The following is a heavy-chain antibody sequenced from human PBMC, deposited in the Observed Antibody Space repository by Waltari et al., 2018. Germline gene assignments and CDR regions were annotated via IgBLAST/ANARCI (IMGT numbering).Heavy chain of an antibody. Sequence: EVQLVESGGGLIQPGGSLRLSCAASGFTVSCNYLSWVRQAPGKGLEWVSVIYSGGSTYYADSVKGRFTISRDNSKNTLYLQMNSLRAEDTAVYYCAREIAVAGLGAFDIWGQGTMVTVSS. J-gene: IGHJ3*02. CDR1: GFTVSCNY. D-gene: IGHD6-19*01. CDR2: IYSGGST. V-gene: IGHV3-53*01. CDR3: AREIAVAGLGAFDI.